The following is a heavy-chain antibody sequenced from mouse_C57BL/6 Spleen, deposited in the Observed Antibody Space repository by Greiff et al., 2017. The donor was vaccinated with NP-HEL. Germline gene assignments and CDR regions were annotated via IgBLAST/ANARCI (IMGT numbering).Heavy chain of an antibody. D-gene: IGHD4-1*01. J-gene: IGHJ2*01. CDR3: AREVPNWFDY. Sequence: VQLQQSGPELVKPGASVKISCKASGYAFSSSWMNWVKQRPGKGLEWIGRIYPGDGDTNYNGKFKGKATLTADKSSSTAYMQLSSLTSEDSAVYFCAREVPNWFDYWGQGTTLTVSS. V-gene: IGHV1-82*01. CDR1: GYAFSSSW. CDR2: IYPGDGDT.